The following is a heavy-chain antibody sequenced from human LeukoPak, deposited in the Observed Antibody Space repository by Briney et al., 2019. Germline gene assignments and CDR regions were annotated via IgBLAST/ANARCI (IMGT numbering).Heavy chain of an antibody. Sequence: GGSLRLSCAASGFTFSSYAMGWVRQAPGKGLEWVSAISGSGGSTYYADSVKGRFTISRDNSKNTLYLQMNSLRAEDTAVYYCAKAGGAILYSSSWSPFDYWGQGTLVTVSS. CDR2: ISGSGGST. D-gene: IGHD6-13*01. CDR1: GFTFSSYA. J-gene: IGHJ4*02. CDR3: AKAGGAILYSSSWSPFDY. V-gene: IGHV3-23*01.